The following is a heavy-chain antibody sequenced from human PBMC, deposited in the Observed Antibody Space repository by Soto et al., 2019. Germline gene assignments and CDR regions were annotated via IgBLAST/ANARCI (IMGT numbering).Heavy chain of an antibody. D-gene: IGHD3-16*01. CDR2: IYYSGST. CDR3: ARPVLYYYYYMDV. CDR1: GGSISSSSYY. J-gene: IGHJ6*03. V-gene: IGHV4-39*01. Sequence: SETLSLTCTVSGGSISSSSYYWGWIHQPPGKGLEWIGSIYYSGSTYYNPSLKSRVTISVDTSKNQFSLKLSSVTAADTAVYYCARPVLYYYYYMDVWGKGTTVTVSS.